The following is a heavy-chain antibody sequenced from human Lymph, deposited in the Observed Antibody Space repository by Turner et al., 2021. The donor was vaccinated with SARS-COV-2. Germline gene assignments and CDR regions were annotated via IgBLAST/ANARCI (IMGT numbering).Heavy chain of an antibody. CDR3: AKGGGSGYLNFDY. CDR2: ISFDGSNK. J-gene: IGHJ4*02. CDR1: GFTFNNYG. Sequence: QVQLVGSGGGVVQPGRSLRLSCAASGFTFNNYGIHWVRQAPGKGLEWVAVISFDGSNKYYADSVKGRFTISRDNTNNTLYLQMNSLRVEDTAVYYCAKGGGSGYLNFDYWGQGTLVTVSS. D-gene: IGHD3-3*01. V-gene: IGHV3-30*18.